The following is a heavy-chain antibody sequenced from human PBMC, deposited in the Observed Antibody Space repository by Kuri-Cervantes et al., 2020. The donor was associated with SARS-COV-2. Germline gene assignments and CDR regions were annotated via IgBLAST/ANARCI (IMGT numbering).Heavy chain of an antibody. D-gene: IGHD3-16*01. CDR1: GFTFSSYA. CDR2: ISYDGSKK. J-gene: IGHJ4*02. CDR3: ERDPYYYGDYPDY. Sequence: GESLKISCAASGFTFSSYAMHWVRQAPGKGLEWVAVISYDGSKKYYAESVKGRFTISRDNSKNTMYLQMNSLRAEDTAVYYCERDPYYYGDYPDYWGQGTLVTVSS. V-gene: IGHV3-30*04.